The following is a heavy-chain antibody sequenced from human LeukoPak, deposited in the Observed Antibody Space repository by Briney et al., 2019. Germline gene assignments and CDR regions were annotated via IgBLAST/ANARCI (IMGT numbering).Heavy chain of an antibody. CDR3: ARVICYYGSGSYPNYYYYYMDV. J-gene: IGHJ6*03. V-gene: IGHV4-59*12. D-gene: IGHD3-10*01. Sequence: SSETLSLTCTVSGGSISSYYWSWIRQPPGKGLEWIGYIYYSGSTNYNPSLKSRVTISVDTSKNQFSLKLSSVTAADTAVYYCARVICYYGSGSYPNYYYYYMDVWGKGTTVTVSS. CDR1: GGSISSYY. CDR2: IYYSGST.